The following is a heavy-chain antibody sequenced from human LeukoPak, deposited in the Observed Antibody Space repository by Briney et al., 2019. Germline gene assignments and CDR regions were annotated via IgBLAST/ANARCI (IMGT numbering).Heavy chain of an antibody. Sequence: ASVKVSCKASGYTFTSYYMHWGRQAPGQGLEWMGIINPSGGSTSYAQKFQGRVTMTRDTSTSTVYMELSSLRSEDTAVYYCATSRQLWLQSGPYWGQGTLVTVSS. CDR3: ATSRQLWLQSGPY. CDR2: INPSGGST. D-gene: IGHD5-18*01. CDR1: GYTFTSYY. V-gene: IGHV1-46*01. J-gene: IGHJ4*02.